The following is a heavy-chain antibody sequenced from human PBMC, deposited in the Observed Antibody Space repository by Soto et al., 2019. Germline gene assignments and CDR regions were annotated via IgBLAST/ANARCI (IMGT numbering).Heavy chain of an antibody. J-gene: IGHJ6*02. CDR1: GYTFTSYY. V-gene: IGHV1-46*01. CDR2: INPSGGST. Sequence: GASVKVSCKGSGYTFTSYYMHLVGQAPGQGLEWMGIINPSGGSTSYAQKFQGRITMTRDTSTSTVYMELSSLRSEDTAVYYCAREDLDVVVPAAHALYYYYGMDVWGQGTTVTVSS. D-gene: IGHD2-2*01. CDR3: AREDLDVVVPAAHALYYYYGMDV.